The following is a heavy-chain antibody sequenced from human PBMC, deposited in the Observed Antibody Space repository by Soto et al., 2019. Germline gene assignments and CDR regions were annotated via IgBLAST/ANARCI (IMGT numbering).Heavy chain of an antibody. Sequence: PGESLKISCEGSGYQFTNYWINWVRQMPVKGLEWMGRIDPSDSYTNYSPSFEGHVTFLVDKSLSTAYVQWSSLRASDTAMYYCARQIYDSDTGPNFQYYFDSWGQGTPVTVSS. V-gene: IGHV5-10-1*01. CDR3: ARQIYDSDTGPNFQYYFDS. CDR2: IDPSDSYT. CDR1: GYQFTNYW. J-gene: IGHJ4*02. D-gene: IGHD3-22*01.